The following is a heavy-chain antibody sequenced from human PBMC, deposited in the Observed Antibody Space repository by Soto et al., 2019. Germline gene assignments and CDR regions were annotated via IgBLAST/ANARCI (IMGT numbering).Heavy chain of an antibody. Sequence: SVKVSCKASGGTFSSYAISWVRQAPGQGLEWMGGIIPIFGTANYAQKFQGRVTITADKSTSTAYMELSSLRSEDTAVYYCARAGYCGGDCYPRFDPWGQGTLVTVSS. CDR2: IIPIFGTA. J-gene: IGHJ5*02. CDR1: GGTFSSYA. D-gene: IGHD2-21*02. V-gene: IGHV1-69*06. CDR3: ARAGYCGGDCYPRFDP.